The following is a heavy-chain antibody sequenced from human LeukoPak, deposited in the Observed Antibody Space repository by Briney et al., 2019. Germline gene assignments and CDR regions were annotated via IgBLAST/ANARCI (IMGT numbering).Heavy chain of an antibody. V-gene: IGHV3-7*01. CDR2: IKQDGSEK. Sequence: GGSLRLSCAASGFTFSSYWMSWVRRAPGKGLEWVANIKQDGSEKYYVDSVKGRFTISRDNAKNSLYLQMNSLRAEDTAVYYCARDSGPYYDFWSGYFNNYYYGMDVWGQGTTVTVSS. D-gene: IGHD3-3*01. J-gene: IGHJ6*02. CDR3: ARDSGPYYDFWSGYFNNYYYGMDV. CDR1: GFTFSSYW.